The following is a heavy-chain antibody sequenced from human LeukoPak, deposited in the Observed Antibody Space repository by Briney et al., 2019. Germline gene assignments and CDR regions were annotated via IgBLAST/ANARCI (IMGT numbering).Heavy chain of an antibody. CDR3: AKVEEGYVSNYFDY. Sequence: GGSLRLSCVASGFTFSSYAMSWVRQAPGKGLEWVSAISGSGGSTYYADSVKGRFTISRDNSKNTLYLQMNSLRAEDTAVYYCAKVEEGYVSNYFDYWGQGTLVTVSS. CDR1: GFTFSSYA. D-gene: IGHD5-12*01. J-gene: IGHJ4*02. CDR2: ISGSGGST. V-gene: IGHV3-23*01.